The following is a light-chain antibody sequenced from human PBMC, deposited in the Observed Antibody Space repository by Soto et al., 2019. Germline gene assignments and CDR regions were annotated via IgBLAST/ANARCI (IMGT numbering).Light chain of an antibody. CDR2: GDS. J-gene: IGLJ2*01. CDR3: HSYDRSLSGVV. Sequence: QSVLTQPPSVSGAPGQRVTISWTGSSSKIGAGFDVHWYQQVPGTAPKLLIYGDSNRPSGVPDRFSGSKSGTSASLAITGLQTEDETDYYCHSYDRSLSGVVFGGGTKLTVL. CDR1: SSKIGAGFD. V-gene: IGLV1-40*01.